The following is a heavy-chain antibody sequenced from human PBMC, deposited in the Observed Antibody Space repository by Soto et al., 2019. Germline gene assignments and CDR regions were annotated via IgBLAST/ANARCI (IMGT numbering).Heavy chain of an antibody. CDR2: IYYSGST. V-gene: IGHV4-59*01. D-gene: IGHD6-6*01. CDR1: GGSISSYY. CDR3: AGGGAARPFSPQNGKTSDWFDP. Sequence: SETLSLTCTVSGGSISSYYWSWIRQPPGKGLEWIGYIYYSGSTNYNPSLKSRVTISVDTSKNQFSLKLSSVTAADTAVYYCAGGGAARPFSPQNGKTSDWFDPWGQGTLVTVSS. J-gene: IGHJ5*02.